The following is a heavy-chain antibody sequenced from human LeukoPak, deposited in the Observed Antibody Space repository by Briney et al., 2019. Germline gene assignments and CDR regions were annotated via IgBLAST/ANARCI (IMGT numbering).Heavy chain of an antibody. V-gene: IGHV3-23*01. CDR1: GITLSNYG. Sequence: GGSLRLSCAVSGITLSNYGMNWVRQAPGKGLEWVAGISGGGGRTSYADSVKGRFTISRDNPRNRLYLQMNSLRAEDTAVYFCAKRGVVIRVILVGFHKEAYYFDSWGQGALVTVSS. CDR3: AKRGVVIRVILVGFHKEAYYFDS. J-gene: IGHJ4*02. D-gene: IGHD3-22*01. CDR2: ISGGGGRT.